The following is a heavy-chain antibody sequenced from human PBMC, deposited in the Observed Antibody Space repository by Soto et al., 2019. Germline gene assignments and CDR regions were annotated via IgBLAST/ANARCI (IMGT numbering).Heavy chain of an antibody. CDR2: INAGIGNT. CDR3: ARDSIGASIAVAGIDAFDI. J-gene: IGHJ3*02. V-gene: IGHV1-3*01. Sequence: PSVKVSCKASGYTFTNYAVHWVRQAPGQRLEWMGWINAGIGNTSYSQKFQGRVTITTDESTSTAYMELSSLRSEDTAVYYCARDSIGASIAVAGIDAFDIWGQGTMVTVSS. CDR1: GYTFTNYA. D-gene: IGHD6-19*01.